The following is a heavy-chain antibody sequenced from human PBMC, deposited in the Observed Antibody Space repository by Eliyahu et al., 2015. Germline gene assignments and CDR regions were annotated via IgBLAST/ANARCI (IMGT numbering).Heavy chain of an antibody. Sequence: EVQLVESGGGLVKPGGSLRLSCVASGLLFNNAWMGWVRQAPGKGLEWVGRIKSKTDGGTIDYAAPVKGRFTISRDDSKNTLYLQMNSLKTEDTALYYCTAVVGGGDCLPYWGQGTLVSVSS. V-gene: IGHV3-15*01. CDR2: IKSKTDGGTI. CDR1: GLLFNNAW. D-gene: IGHD2-21*02. J-gene: IGHJ4*02. CDR3: TAVVGGGDCLPY.